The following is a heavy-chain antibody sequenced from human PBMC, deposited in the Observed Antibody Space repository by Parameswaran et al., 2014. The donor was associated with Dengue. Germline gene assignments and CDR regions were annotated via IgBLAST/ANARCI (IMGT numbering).Heavy chain of an antibody. CDR3: ARGEVLRYFDWFSQTLNWFDP. CDR2: INHSGST. V-gene: IGHV4-34*01. D-gene: IGHD3-9*01. J-gene: IGHJ5*02. Sequence: WIRQPPGKGLEWIGEINHSGSTNYNPSLKSRVTISVDTSKNQFSLKLSSVTAADTAVYYCARGEVLRYFDWFSQTLNWFDPWGQGTLVTVSS.